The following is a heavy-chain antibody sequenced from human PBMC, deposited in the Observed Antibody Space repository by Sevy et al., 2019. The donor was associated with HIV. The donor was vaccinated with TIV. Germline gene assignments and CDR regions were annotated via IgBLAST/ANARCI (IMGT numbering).Heavy chain of an antibody. CDR2: ISGSGTRT. V-gene: IGHV3-23*01. Sequence: GGSLRLSCAVSGFSFDSYGMTWVRQAPGKGLEWVSGISGSGTRTYYADSVKGRFSISRDNSKNRLYLQMNSLRSEDTGLYDWAKGGGGHYDPDEIGYYFYYYNMDVWGKGTTVTVSS. CDR3: AKGGGGHYDPDEIGYYFYYYNMDV. D-gene: IGHD3-22*01. CDR1: GFSFDSYG. J-gene: IGHJ6*03.